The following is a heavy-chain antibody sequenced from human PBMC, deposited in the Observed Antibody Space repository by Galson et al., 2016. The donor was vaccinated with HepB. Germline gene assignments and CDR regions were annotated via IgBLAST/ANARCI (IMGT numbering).Heavy chain of an antibody. CDR3: ARSPPPATPTAGSLDI. Sequence: SLRLSCATSRFTLTTYAIHWVRQAPGRGLEWLAVIWFDGINKFYADSVKGRFTISRDDSKNTVYLQMNSLRFEDTAVCYCARSPPPATPTAGSLDIWGQGILVTVSS. CDR2: IWFDGINK. D-gene: IGHD2-15*01. CDR1: RFTLTTYA. J-gene: IGHJ4*02. V-gene: IGHV3-33*01.